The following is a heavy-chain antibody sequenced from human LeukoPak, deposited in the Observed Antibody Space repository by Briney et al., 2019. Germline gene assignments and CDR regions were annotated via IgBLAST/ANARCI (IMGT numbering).Heavy chain of an antibody. J-gene: IGHJ3*02. D-gene: IGHD4-17*01. CDR3: ARVRGTVGPRAFDI. Sequence: GASVKVSCKASGYTFTGYYMHWVRQAPGQGVEWMGWINPNSGGTNYAQKFQGRVTMTRDTSISTAYMELSRLRSDDTAVYYCARVRGTVGPRAFDIWGQGTMVTVSS. CDR2: INPNSGGT. V-gene: IGHV1-2*02. CDR1: GYTFTGYY.